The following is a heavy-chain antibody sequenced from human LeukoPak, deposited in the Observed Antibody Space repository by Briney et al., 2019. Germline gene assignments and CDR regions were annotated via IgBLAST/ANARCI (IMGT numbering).Heavy chain of an antibody. J-gene: IGHJ4*02. D-gene: IGHD3-22*01. CDR1: GFTVSSNY. CDR3: ARDGSIAAPTYYYDSSGYRRDY. Sequence: GGSLRLSCAASGFTVSSNYMSWVRQAPGKGLEWVSVIYSGGSTYYADSVKGRFTISRDNSKNTLYLQMNSLRAEDTAVYYCARDGSIAAPTYYYDSSGYRRDYWGQGTLVTVSS. CDR2: IYSGGST. V-gene: IGHV3-66*01.